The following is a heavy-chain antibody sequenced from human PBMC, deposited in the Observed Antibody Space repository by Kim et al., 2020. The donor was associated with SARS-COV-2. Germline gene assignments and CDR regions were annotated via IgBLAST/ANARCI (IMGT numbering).Heavy chain of an antibody. D-gene: IGHD6-13*01. Sequence: AQKFQGRVPMTGDTSTDTAYMELSSLRSEDTAVYYCATSAAAGRLYWFDPWGQGTLVTVSS. J-gene: IGHJ5*02. CDR3: ATSAAAGRLYWFDP. V-gene: IGHV1-24*01.